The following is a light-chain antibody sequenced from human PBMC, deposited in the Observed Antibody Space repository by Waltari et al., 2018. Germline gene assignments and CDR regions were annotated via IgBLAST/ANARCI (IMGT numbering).Light chain of an antibody. CDR1: QGISSY. J-gene: IGKJ4*01. CDR2: GAS. V-gene: IGKV1-9*01. CDR3: QQLHTYLLT. Sequence: DIQLTQSPSFLSASVGDRVTITCRASQGISSYLAWYQQEPGKAPKLLIYGASTLQSGVPSRFSGSGSGTEFTLTISSLQPEDFATYYCQQLHTYLLTFGGGTKVEIK.